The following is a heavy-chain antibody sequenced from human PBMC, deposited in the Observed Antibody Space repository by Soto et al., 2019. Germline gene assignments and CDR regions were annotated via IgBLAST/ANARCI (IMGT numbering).Heavy chain of an antibody. J-gene: IGHJ6*03. CDR2: INHSGST. Sequence: SETLSLTCAVYGGSFIGYYWSWIRQPPGKGLEWIGEINHSGSTNYNPSLKSRVTISVDTSKNQFSLKLSSVTAADTAVYYCARGQGTMVRGGFYYYYYYMDVWGKGTTVTVSS. CDR1: GGSFIGYY. D-gene: IGHD3-10*01. CDR3: ARGQGTMVRGGFYYYYYYMDV. V-gene: IGHV4-34*01.